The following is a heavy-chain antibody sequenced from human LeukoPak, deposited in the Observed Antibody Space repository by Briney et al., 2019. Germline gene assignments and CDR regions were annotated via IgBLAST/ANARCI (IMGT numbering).Heavy chain of an antibody. CDR1: GFTFSSHW. J-gene: IGHJ4*02. CDR3: ARDGPRYDFWSGPAY. Sequence: PGGSLRLSCEASGFTFSSHWMSWVRQAPGKGLEWVANINEDGSEKYYVESVKGRFTISRDNAKNSLYLQMDSLRAEDTAVYYCARDGPRYDFWSGPAYWGQGTLVTVSS. V-gene: IGHV3-7*05. D-gene: IGHD3-3*01. CDR2: INEDGSEK.